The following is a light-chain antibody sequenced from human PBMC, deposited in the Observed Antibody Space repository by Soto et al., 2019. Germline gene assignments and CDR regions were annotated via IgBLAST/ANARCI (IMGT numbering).Light chain of an antibody. CDR1: QSVSSS. J-gene: IGKJ4*01. CDR2: DVA. CDR3: LQHNTYPLT. Sequence: EIVMTQSPATLSVSPGERATLSCRASQSVSSSHLAWYQQKPGQAPRLLMYDVAKRATGTPARFSGFGSGTEFTLTISSLQPEDSATYYCLQHNTYPLTFGGGTKVDIK. V-gene: IGKV3D-15*01.